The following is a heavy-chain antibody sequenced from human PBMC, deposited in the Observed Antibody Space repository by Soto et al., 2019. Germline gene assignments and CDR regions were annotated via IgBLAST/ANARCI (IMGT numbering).Heavy chain of an antibody. CDR3: ARDLAARGWFDP. D-gene: IGHD6-6*01. CDR1: GGSISSYY. J-gene: IGHJ5*02. Sequence: QVQLQESGPGLVRPSETLSLTCTVSGGSISSYYWTWVRQPPGKGLEWIGYMYYSGSSNYNPSLKSRVTISVDTSKNQFSLKLTPVTAADTAVYYCARDLAARGWFDPWGQGTLVTVSS. V-gene: IGHV4-59*01. CDR2: MYYSGSS.